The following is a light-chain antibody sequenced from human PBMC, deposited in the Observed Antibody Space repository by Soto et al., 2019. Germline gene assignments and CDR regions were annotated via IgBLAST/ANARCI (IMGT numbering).Light chain of an antibody. Sequence: EMVLTQSPGTLSLSPGDRATLSCRASQSVSSNYLTWYQQKPGQAPRLLIYGASSRATGIPDRFSGSGSGTDFTLTISRLEPEDFAVYYCQQYDTSPPLTFVGGTRVEIK. CDR3: QQYDTSPPLT. CDR1: QSVSSNY. CDR2: GAS. V-gene: IGKV3-20*01. J-gene: IGKJ4*01.